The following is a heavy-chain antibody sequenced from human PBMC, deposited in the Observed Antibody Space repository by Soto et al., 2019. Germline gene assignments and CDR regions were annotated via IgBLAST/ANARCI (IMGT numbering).Heavy chain of an antibody. V-gene: IGHV3-33*01. CDR3: ARDHAHYGDYYSC. D-gene: IGHD4-17*01. J-gene: IGHJ4*02. CDR2: IWYDGSNK. Sequence: GSLRLSCAASGFTFSSYGMHWVRQAPGKGLEWVAVIWYDGSNKYYADSVKGRFTISRDNSKNTLYLQMNSLRAEDTAVYYCARDHAHYGDYYSCWGQGTLVTVSS. CDR1: GFTFSSYG.